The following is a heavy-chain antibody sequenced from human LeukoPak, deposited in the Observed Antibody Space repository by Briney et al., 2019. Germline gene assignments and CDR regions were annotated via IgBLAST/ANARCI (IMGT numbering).Heavy chain of an antibody. J-gene: IGHJ5*02. D-gene: IGHD3-3*01. Sequence: SQTLSLTCAISGDSVSSNSAGWNWIRQSPSRGLEWLGRTYYRSKWYNDDAVSVKSRITINPDTSKNQFSLQLNSVTPEDTAVYYCARVDYDFWSGYGWFDPWGQGTLVTVSS. CDR2: TYYRSKWYN. CDR3: ARVDYDFWSGYGWFDP. V-gene: IGHV6-1*01. CDR1: GDSVSSNSAG.